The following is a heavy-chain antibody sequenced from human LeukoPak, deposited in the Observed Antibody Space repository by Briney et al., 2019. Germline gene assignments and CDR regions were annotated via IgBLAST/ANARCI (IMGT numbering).Heavy chain of an antibody. V-gene: IGHV1-2*02. J-gene: IGHJ4*02. CDR1: GDSFTGYY. D-gene: IGHD5-12*01. CDR2: INPNSGGT. Sequence: ASVKVSCKASGDSFTGYYMHWVRLAPGQGLEWMGWINPNSGGTNYVQKFQGRVTMTGDTSISTAYMELSRLRSDDTAVYYCARGQPWWDSGYDGDKFDYWGQGTLVTVSS. CDR3: ARGQPWWDSGYDGDKFDY.